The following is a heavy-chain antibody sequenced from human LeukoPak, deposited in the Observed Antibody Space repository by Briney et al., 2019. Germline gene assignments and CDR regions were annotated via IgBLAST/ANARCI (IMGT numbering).Heavy chain of an antibody. Sequence: GGSLRLSCAASGFTFSSYGMHWVRQAPGKGLEWVAVISYDGSNKYYADSVKGRLTISRDNSKNTLYLQMNSLRAEDTAVYYCANGHMIGGYCSSTSCPTAFDIWGQGTMVTVSS. CDR2: ISYDGSNK. J-gene: IGHJ3*02. V-gene: IGHV3-30*18. CDR3: ANGHMIGGYCSSTSCPTAFDI. D-gene: IGHD2-2*01. CDR1: GFTFSSYG.